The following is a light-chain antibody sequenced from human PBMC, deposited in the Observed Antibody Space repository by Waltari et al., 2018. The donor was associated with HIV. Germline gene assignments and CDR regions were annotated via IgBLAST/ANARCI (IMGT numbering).Light chain of an antibody. CDR2: SNN. V-gene: IGLV1-44*01. J-gene: IGLJ2*01. CDR1: SSNIGSNA. Sequence: QSVLTQPPSASGTPGQGVTISGSGSSSNIGSNAVNWYRQPPGTAPKVLIYSNNQRPSGVPDRFSGSKSGTSASLAISGLQSEDDADYYCAAWDDSLNGLLFGGGTKLTVL. CDR3: AAWDDSLNGLL.